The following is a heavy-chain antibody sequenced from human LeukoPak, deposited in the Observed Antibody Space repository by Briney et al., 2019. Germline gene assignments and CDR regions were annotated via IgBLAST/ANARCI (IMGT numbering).Heavy chain of an antibody. Sequence: SETLSLTCTVSGGSISSGSYYWSWIRQPAGKGLEWIGRIYTSGSTNYNPSLKSRVTISVDTSKNQFSLKLSSVTAADTAVYYCARVSGSYDAFDIWGQGTMVTVSS. V-gene: IGHV4-61*02. J-gene: IGHJ3*02. CDR2: IYTSGST. CDR1: GGSISSGSYY. CDR3: ARVSGSYDAFDI. D-gene: IGHD1-26*01.